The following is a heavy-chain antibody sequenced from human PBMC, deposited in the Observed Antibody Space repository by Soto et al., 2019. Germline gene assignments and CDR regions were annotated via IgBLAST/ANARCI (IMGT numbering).Heavy chain of an antibody. CDR3: ARDSDMTTPALGMDV. J-gene: IGHJ6*02. CDR2: IWYDGSNK. D-gene: IGHD4-17*01. V-gene: IGHV3-33*01. CDR1: GFTFSSYG. Sequence: QVQLVESGGGVVQPGRSLRLSCAASGFTFSSYGMHWVRQAPGKGLEWVAVIWYDGSNKYYADSVKGRFTISRDNSKNTLYLQMNSLRAEDTAVYYCARDSDMTTPALGMDVWGQGTTVTVSS.